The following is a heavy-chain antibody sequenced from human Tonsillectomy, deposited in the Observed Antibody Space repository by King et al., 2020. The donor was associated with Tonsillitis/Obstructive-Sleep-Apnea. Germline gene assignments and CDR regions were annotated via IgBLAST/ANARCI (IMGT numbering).Heavy chain of an antibody. CDR3: ARDTGDFWSLGHYYYYMDV. CDR2: ISSSSSDI. CDR1: GFTFSSYS. J-gene: IGHJ6*03. D-gene: IGHD3-3*01. Sequence: VQLVESGGGLVKPGGSLRLSCAASGFTFSSYSMNWVRQAPGKGLEWVSSISSSSSDIYYADSVKGRFTISRDKAKNPLDLQINSLRAEDTAVYYCARDTGDFWSLGHYYYYMDVWGKGTTVTVSS. V-gene: IGHV3-21*01.